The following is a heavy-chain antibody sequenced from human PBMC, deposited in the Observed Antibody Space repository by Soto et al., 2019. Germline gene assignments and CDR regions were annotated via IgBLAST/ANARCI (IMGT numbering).Heavy chain of an antibody. CDR1: GFTFSSSE. CDR2: IHPGGQPI. J-gene: IGHJ3*01. Sequence: GGSLRLSCAASGFTFSSSEMYWVRQAPGKGLEWVSYIHPGGQPIFCADSVKGRFTISRDNAKKSLYLQMNSLRVEDTAVYYCARRGSSWGQGTMVTVSS. CDR3: ARRGSS. V-gene: IGHV3-48*03. D-gene: IGHD2-2*01.